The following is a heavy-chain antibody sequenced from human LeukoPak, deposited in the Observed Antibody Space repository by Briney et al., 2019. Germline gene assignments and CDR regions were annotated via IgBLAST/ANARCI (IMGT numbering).Heavy chain of an antibody. D-gene: IGHD2-21*02. J-gene: IGHJ3*02. CDR3: ARVNCGGDCYSDRGAFDI. CDR2: IIPIFGTA. V-gene: IGHV1-69*13. Sequence: ASVKVSCKASGGTFSSYTITWVRQAPGQGLEWMGGIIPIFGTANCAQKFQGRVTITADESTSTAYMELSSVRSKDTAVYYCARVNCGGDCYSDRGAFDIWGQGTMVTVSS. CDR1: GGTFSSYT.